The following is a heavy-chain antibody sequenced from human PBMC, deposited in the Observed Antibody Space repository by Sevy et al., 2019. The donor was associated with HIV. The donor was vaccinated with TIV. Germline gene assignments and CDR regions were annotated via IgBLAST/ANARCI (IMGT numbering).Heavy chain of an antibody. J-gene: IGHJ4*02. D-gene: IGHD6-6*01. V-gene: IGHV4-59*01. CDR2: IYYSGIT. CDR3: ANGISARLDY. CDR1: GDSISGYY. Sequence: SETLSLTCTVSGDSISGYYWSWIRQPPGKGLEWIGYIYYSGITNYKPSLKSRVTISADTSKNQISLNLSSVTAADTAVYYCANGISARLDYWGQGTLVTVSS.